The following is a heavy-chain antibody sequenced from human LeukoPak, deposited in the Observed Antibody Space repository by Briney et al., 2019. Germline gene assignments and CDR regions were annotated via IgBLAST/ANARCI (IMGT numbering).Heavy chain of an antibody. CDR1: GGSINSYY. D-gene: IGHD5-12*01. J-gene: IGHJ4*02. Sequence: SETLSLTCTVSGGSINSYYWSWIRQPPGKGLEWIGYIYDSGSTNYNPSLKSRVTISVDTSKNQFSLKLSSVTAADTAVYYCARERGGLATDFDYWGQGTLVTVSS. V-gene: IGHV4-59*01. CDR2: IYDSGST. CDR3: ARERGGLATDFDY.